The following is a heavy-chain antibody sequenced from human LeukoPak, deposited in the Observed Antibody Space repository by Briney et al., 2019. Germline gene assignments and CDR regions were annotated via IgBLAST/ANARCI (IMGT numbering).Heavy chain of an antibody. CDR1: GYTFTGYY. J-gene: IGHJ4*02. CDR2: INPNSGGT. V-gene: IGHV1-2*06. Sequence: ASVKVSCKASGYTFTGYYMHWVRQAPGQGLEWMGRINPNSGGTNYAQKFQGRVTMTRDTSISTAYMELSRLRSDDTAVYYCAREAGVYPVEWELYYFDYWGQGTLVTVSP. CDR3: AREAGVYPVEWELYYFDY. D-gene: IGHD1-26*01.